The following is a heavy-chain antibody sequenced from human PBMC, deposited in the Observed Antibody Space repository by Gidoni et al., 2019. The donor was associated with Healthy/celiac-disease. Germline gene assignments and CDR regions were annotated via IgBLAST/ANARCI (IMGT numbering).Heavy chain of an antibody. CDR2: INPSGGST. Sequence: QVQLVQSGAELKKPGASVMVSCKASGYTFTSSYLHGVRQAPGQGLEWMGIINPSGGSTSYAKKFQDRDNMTRDTSTSTVYMELSSLRSEDTAVYYCARVFGTYTHDDWGQGTLVTVSS. V-gene: IGHV1-46*03. D-gene: IGHD1-26*01. CDR1: GYTFTSSY. CDR3: ARVFGTYTHDD. J-gene: IGHJ4*02.